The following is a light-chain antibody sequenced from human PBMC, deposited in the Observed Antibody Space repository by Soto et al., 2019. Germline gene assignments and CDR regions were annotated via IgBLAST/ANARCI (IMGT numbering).Light chain of an antibody. Sequence: EIVMTQSPATLSVSPGERATLSCRASQSVSSNLAWYQQKPGQAPRLLIYGASTRATGIPARFSGSGSGTEFTLTISSLQSEDFAVYYCQQYTNWPPTFCQGTKLDIK. CDR2: GAS. V-gene: IGKV3-15*01. CDR3: QQYTNWPPT. CDR1: QSVSSN. J-gene: IGKJ2*01.